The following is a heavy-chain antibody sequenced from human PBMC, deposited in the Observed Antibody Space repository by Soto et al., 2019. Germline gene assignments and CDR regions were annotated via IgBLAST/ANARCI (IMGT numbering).Heavy chain of an antibody. V-gene: IGHV1-3*05. D-gene: IGHD2-8*02. CDR2: INAGNGNT. Sequence: QVQLVQSGAEEKKPGASVKVSCKASGYTFTSYAMHWVRQAPGQRLEWMGWINAGNGNTKYSQTFQGRVTITRDTSASTACMELRSLRSEGTAVYYCARGDWWLFDYWGPGTLVTVSS. J-gene: IGHJ4*02. CDR1: GYTFTSYA. CDR3: ARGDWWLFDY.